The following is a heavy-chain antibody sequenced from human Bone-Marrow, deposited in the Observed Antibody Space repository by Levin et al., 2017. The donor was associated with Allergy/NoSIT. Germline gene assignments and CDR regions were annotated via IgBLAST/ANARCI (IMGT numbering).Heavy chain of an antibody. CDR1: GYTFTGYY. J-gene: IGHJ4*02. V-gene: IGHV1-2*02. CDR3: ARDGGYSSSWYPFY. D-gene: IGHD6-13*01. CDR2: INPNSGGT. Sequence: AASVKVSCKASGYTFTGYYMHWVRQAPGQGLEWMGWINPNSGGTNYAQKFQGRVTMTRDTSISTAYMELSRLRSDDTAVYYCARDGGYSSSWYPFYWGQGTLVTVSS.